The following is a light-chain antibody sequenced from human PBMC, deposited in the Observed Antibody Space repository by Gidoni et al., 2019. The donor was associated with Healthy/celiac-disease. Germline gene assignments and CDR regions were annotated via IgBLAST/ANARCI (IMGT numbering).Light chain of an antibody. V-gene: IGLV2-11*01. Sequence: QSALTQPRSVSGSPGQSVTIPCTGTSSDVGGYNYVSWYQQHPGKAPQLMIYDVSKRPSGVPDRFSGSKSGNTASLTISGLQAEDEADYYCCSYAGSYNWVFGGGTKLTVL. CDR1: SSDVGGYNY. CDR2: DVS. CDR3: CSYAGSYNWV. J-gene: IGLJ3*02.